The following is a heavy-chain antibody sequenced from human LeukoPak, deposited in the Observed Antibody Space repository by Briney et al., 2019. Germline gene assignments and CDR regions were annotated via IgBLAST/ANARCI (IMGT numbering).Heavy chain of an antibody. V-gene: IGHV3-9*01. CDR2: ISWNSGSI. CDR1: GFTFDDYA. J-gene: IGHJ1*01. D-gene: IGHD4-17*01. CDR3: AKDLRGYGDDSGYFQH. Sequence: GGSLRLSCAASGFTFDDYAMHWVRQAPGKGLEWVSGISWNSGSIGYADSVKGRFTISRDNAKNSLYLQMNSLRAEDTALYYCAKDLRGYGDDSGYFQHWGQGTLVTVSS.